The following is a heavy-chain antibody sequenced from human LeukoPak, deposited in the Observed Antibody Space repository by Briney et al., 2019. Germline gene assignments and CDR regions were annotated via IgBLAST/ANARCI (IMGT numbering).Heavy chain of an antibody. CDR3: ARLSPDCSGGSCYWFDP. D-gene: IGHD2-15*01. CDR2: INHSGST. CDR1: GGSFSGSY. J-gene: IGHJ5*02. V-gene: IGHV4-34*01. Sequence: ASETLSLTCAVYGGSFSGSYWSWIRQPPGKGLEWIGEINHSGSTDYNPSLKSRVTISVDTSKNQFSLKLSSVTAADTAVYYCARLSPDCSGGSCYWFDPWGQGTLVTVSS.